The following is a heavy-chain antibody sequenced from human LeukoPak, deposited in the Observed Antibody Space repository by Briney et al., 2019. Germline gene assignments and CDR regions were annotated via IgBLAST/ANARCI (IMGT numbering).Heavy chain of an antibody. J-gene: IGHJ4*02. CDR3: ARGMLLGYYFDY. CDR1: GGSFGGYY. CDR2: INHSGST. Sequence: SETLSLTCAVYGGSFGGYYWSWIRQPPGKGLEWIGEINHSGSTNYNPSLKSRVTISVDTSKNQFSLKLSSVTAADTAVYYCARGMLLGYYFDYWGQGTLVTVSS. D-gene: IGHD2-15*01. V-gene: IGHV4-34*01.